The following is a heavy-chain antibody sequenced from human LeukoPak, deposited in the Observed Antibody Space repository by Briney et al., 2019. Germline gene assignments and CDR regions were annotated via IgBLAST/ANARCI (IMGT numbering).Heavy chain of an antibody. CDR2: INGDGRNI. CDR1: GFTFSSYW. CDR3: AKDPVGLYSSGWYYFDY. D-gene: IGHD6-19*01. J-gene: IGHJ4*02. V-gene: IGHV3-74*01. Sequence: GGSLRLSCAASGFTFSSYWMHWVRQDPRKGLVWVSRINGDGRNINYADSVRGRFTISRDNAKNTLYLQMNTLRVEDTAVYYCAKDPVGLYSSGWYYFDYWGQGTLVTVSS.